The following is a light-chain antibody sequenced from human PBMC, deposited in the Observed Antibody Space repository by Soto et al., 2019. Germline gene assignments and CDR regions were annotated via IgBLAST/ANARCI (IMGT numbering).Light chain of an antibody. Sequence: EIVLTQAPGTLSLSSRESANHSRSSSQSVSSSYLAWYQQKPGQAPRLLIYDASSRASGIPDRFSGSGSGTDFTLTISRLEPEDFAVYYCQQYGNSPLTFGRGTKVDIK. CDR2: DAS. CDR1: QSVSSSY. J-gene: IGKJ4*01. CDR3: QQYGNSPLT. V-gene: IGKV3-20*01.